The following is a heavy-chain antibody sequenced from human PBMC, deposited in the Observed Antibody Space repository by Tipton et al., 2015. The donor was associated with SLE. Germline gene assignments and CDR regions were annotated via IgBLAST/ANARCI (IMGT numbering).Heavy chain of an antibody. CDR1: GFTFSSYA. V-gene: IGHV3-23*01. J-gene: IGHJ5*02. Sequence: SLRLSCATSGFTFSSYALSWVRRAPGKGLEWVSAISGGGGSTYYADFVKGRFSISIDKSKKTLFLQMNSLRVDDTATYYCAKFEKTTDFYLVSWGQGTLVSVSS. CDR2: ISGGGGST. D-gene: IGHD2-21*02. CDR3: AKFEKTTDFYLVS.